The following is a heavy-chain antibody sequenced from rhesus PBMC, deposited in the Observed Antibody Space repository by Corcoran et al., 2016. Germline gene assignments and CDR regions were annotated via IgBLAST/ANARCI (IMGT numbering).Heavy chain of an antibody. CDR1: GGSISSGYYY. Sequence: QVQLQESGPGLVKPSETLSLTCAVSGGSISSGYYYWSWIRQPPGKGLEWIGYTTYRAGPPHHPALKSRVPISIDTSTNPFSLKLGSVTAADAAVYYCARLLGYCSGGVCYTIDYWGQGVLVTVSS. J-gene: IGHJ4*01. CDR2: TTYRAGP. V-gene: IGHV4-122*02. CDR3: ARLLGYCSGGVCYTIDY. D-gene: IGHD2-8*01.